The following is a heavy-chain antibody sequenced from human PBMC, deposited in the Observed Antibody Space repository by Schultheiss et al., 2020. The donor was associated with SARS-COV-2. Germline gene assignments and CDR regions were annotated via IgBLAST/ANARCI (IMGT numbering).Heavy chain of an antibody. CDR1: GGSFSGYY. CDR3: ARDRPYYDSSGYYKNPYYYYGMDV. D-gene: IGHD3-22*01. CDR2: IYYSGST. Sequence: SETLSLTCAVYGGSFSGYYWSWIRQPPGKGLEWIGYIYYSGSTNYNPSLKSRVTISVDTSKNQFSLKLSSVTAADTAVYYCARDRPYYDSSGYYKNPYYYYGMDVWGQGTTVTVSS. V-gene: IGHV4-59*01. J-gene: IGHJ6*02.